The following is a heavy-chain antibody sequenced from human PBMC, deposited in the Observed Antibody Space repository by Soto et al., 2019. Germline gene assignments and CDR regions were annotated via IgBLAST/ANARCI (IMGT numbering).Heavy chain of an antibody. D-gene: IGHD6-19*01. Sequence: EVQLVESGGGLIQLGGSLRLSCAASGFTVSSNYISWVRQAPGKGLEWVSVIYSGGSAYYADSVKGRFTISRDSSKNTLYLQMNSLRAEDTAVYYCAREASSGWLDYWGQGTLVTVSS. CDR2: IYSGGSA. J-gene: IGHJ4*02. CDR3: AREASSGWLDY. V-gene: IGHV3-53*01. CDR1: GFTVSSNY.